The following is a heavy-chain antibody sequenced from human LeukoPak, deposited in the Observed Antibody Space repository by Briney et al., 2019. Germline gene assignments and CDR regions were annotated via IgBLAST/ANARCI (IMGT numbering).Heavy chain of an antibody. CDR2: MNPNSGNT. Sequence: ASVTVSRKASGYTFTSYGNNWVRQAPGQGLEWMGWMNPNSGNTGYAQKFQGRGTITSNTSISTAYMELSTLRSEDTAAYYCARGSSWEDYYYYMDVWGKGTTVTVSS. J-gene: IGHJ6*03. CDR1: GYTFTSYG. V-gene: IGHV1-8*03. D-gene: IGHD6-13*01. CDR3: ARGSSWEDYYYYMDV.